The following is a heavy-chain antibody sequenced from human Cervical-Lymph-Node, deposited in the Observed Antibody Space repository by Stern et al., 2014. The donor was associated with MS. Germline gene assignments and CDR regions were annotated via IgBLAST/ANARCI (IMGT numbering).Heavy chain of an antibody. J-gene: IGHJ4*02. CDR1: GFTFSNSG. V-gene: IGHV3-30*18. CDR3: AKAPVVYSAPLDY. D-gene: IGHD4-23*01. Sequence: QVQLVQSGGGVVQPGRSLRLSCAASGFTFSNSGMHWVRQAPGRGLEWVALISYDESSRIYADSVKGRFTISRDTSKNTLYLQMNSLRADDTAVYYCAKAPVVYSAPLDYWGQGTLVTVSS. CDR2: ISYDESSR.